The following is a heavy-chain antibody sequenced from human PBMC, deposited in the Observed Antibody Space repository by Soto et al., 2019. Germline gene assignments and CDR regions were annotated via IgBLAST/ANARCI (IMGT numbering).Heavy chain of an antibody. CDR1: SYA. D-gene: IGHD2-2*01. CDR3: ARHDCISSSCYYYYYYVMDV. CDR2: IIPFFDTA. V-gene: IGHV1-69*01. Sequence: SYALSWPRQSTRKGLEWMGGIIPFFDTANYAQQFQGRVTITADESTSTAYMELSSLRSEDTAVYYCARHDCISSSCYYYYYYVMDVWGQGTTVTVSS. J-gene: IGHJ6*02.